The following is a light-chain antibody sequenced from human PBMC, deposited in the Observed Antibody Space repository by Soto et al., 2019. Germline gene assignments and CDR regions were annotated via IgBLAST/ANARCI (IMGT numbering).Light chain of an antibody. CDR3: MQALQTPFT. V-gene: IGKV2-28*01. CDR1: QSLLHRNGHNY. J-gene: IGKJ4*01. CDR2: LGS. Sequence: DIVMTQSPLSLPVTPGEPASISCRSSQSLLHRNGHNYLDWYLQKPGQSPQLLIYLGSNRASGVPNRFSGSGSVTDFTLKISRVEAEDVGVYYCMQALQTPFTFGGGTKVDLK.